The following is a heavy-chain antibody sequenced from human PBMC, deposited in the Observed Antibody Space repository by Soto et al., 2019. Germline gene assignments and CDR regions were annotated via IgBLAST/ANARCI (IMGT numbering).Heavy chain of an antibody. V-gene: IGHV3-30-3*01. D-gene: IGHD2-2*01. Sequence: QVQLVESGGGVVQPGRSLRLSCAASGFTFSSYAMHWVRQAPGKGLEWVAVISYDGSNKYYADSVKGRFTISRDNSKNTLYLQMNSLRAEDTAVYYCASRCISTSCYGWGQGTLVTVSS. CDR3: ASRCISTSCYG. CDR2: ISYDGSNK. J-gene: IGHJ4*02. CDR1: GFTFSSYA.